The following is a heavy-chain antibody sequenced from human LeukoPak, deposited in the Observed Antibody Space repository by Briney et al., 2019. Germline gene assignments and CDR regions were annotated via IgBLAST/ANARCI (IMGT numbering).Heavy chain of an antibody. J-gene: IGHJ4*02. V-gene: IGHV4-61*02. CDR2: IYTSGST. D-gene: IGHD3-10*01. CDR1: GGSISSGSYY. CDR3: ARLKRWFGEFFVDY. Sequence: PSQTLSLTCTVSGGSISSGSYYWSWIRQPAGKGLEWIGRIYTSGSTNYNPSLKSRVTISVDTSKNQFSLKLSSVTAADTAVYYCARLKRWFGEFFVDYWGQGTLVTVSS.